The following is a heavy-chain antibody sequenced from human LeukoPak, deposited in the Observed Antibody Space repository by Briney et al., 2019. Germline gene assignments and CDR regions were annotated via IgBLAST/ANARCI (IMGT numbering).Heavy chain of an antibody. Sequence: GASVKVSCKASGYTFTSYGISWVRQAPGQGLEWMGWISAYNGNTNYAQKLQGRVTMTTDTSTSTAYMELRSLRSDDTAVYYCASHAPYSSSPHFDYWGQGTLVTVSS. D-gene: IGHD6-6*01. CDR3: ASHAPYSSSPHFDY. V-gene: IGHV1-18*01. CDR2: ISAYNGNT. CDR1: GYTFTSYG. J-gene: IGHJ4*02.